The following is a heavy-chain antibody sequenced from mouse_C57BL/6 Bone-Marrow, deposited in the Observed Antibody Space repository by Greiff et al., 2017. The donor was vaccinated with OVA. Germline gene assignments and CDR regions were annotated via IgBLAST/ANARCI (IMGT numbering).Heavy chain of an antibody. CDR3: ARGFIYYDAWFAY. J-gene: IGHJ3*01. Sequence: QVQLQQSGAELVRPGASVKLSCKASGYTFTDYYINWVKQRPGQGLEWIARIYPGSGNTYYNEKFKGKATLTAEKSSSTAYMQLSSLTSEDSAVHFCARGFIYYDAWFAYWGQGTLVTVSA. V-gene: IGHV1-76*01. CDR1: GYTFTDYY. D-gene: IGHD2-4*01. CDR2: IYPGSGNT.